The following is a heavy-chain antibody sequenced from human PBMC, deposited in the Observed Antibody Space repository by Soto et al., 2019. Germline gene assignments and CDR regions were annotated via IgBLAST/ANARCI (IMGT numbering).Heavy chain of an antibody. J-gene: IGHJ3*02. CDR2: IIPIFGTA. CDR1: GGTFSSCA. V-gene: IGHV1-69*13. CDR3: ARDHRGYSYGPSDAFDI. Sequence: SVKVSCKASGGTFSSCASSWVRQAPGQGLEWMGGIIPIFGTANYAQKFQGRVTITADESTSTAYMELSSLRSEDTAVYYCARDHRGYSYGPSDAFDIWGQGTMVTVSS. D-gene: IGHD5-18*01.